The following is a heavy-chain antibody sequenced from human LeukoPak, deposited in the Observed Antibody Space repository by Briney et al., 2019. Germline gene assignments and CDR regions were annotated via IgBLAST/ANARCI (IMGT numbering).Heavy chain of an antibody. D-gene: IGHD3-10*01. CDR1: GFTFKIYS. Sequence: GGSLRLSCAASGFTFKIYSMNWVRQAPGKGLEWVSSISTSSSHIYYADSVKGRFTISRDNAKNSLYLQMNTLRAEDTAVYYCARDDTSAHFFDYWGQGTLVTVSS. CDR2: ISTSSSHI. J-gene: IGHJ4*02. CDR3: ARDDTSAHFFDY. V-gene: IGHV3-21*01.